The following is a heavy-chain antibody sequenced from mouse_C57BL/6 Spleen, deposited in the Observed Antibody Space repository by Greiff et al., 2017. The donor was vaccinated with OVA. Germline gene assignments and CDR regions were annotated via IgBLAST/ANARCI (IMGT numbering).Heavy chain of an antibody. CDR1: GYTFTDYE. J-gene: IGHJ2*01. CDR3: TGWYYGSSHYFDY. CDR2: IDPETGGT. V-gene: IGHV1-15*01. D-gene: IGHD1-1*01. Sequence: VKLQESGAELVRPGASVTLSCKASGYTFTDYEMHWVKQTPVHGLEWIGAIDPETGGTAYNQKFKGKDILTADKSSSTAYMDLRSLTSEDSAVYYCTGWYYGSSHYFDYWGQGTTLTVSS.